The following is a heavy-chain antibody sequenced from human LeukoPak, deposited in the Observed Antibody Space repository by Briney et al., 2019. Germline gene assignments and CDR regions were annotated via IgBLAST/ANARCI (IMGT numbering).Heavy chain of an antibody. CDR3: AREGDSSSVGWFDP. Sequence: PSETLSLTCSVSGGSIYTSSYYWVWIRQPPGKGLEWIGSIYFSGVTYYSESLKNRVSLSTSGNHFSLELKSVIAADTAMYYCAREGDSSSVGWFDPWGQGTLVTVSS. D-gene: IGHD6-13*01. CDR2: IYFSGVT. J-gene: IGHJ5*02. CDR1: GGSIYTSSYY. V-gene: IGHV4-39*02.